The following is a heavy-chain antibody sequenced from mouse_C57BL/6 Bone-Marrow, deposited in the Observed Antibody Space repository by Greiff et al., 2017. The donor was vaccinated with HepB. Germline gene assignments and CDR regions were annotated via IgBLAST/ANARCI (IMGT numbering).Heavy chain of an antibody. CDR1: GFTFSSYG. V-gene: IGHV5-6*01. D-gene: IGHD1-1*01. J-gene: IGHJ4*01. Sequence: EVQLVESGGDLVKPGGSLKLSCAASGFTFSSYGMSWVRQTPDKRLEWVATISSGGSYTYYPDSVKGRFTISRDNAKNTLYLQMSSLKSEDTAMYYCARGSERGYAMDYWGQGTSVTVSS. CDR3: ARGSERGYAMDY. CDR2: ISSGGSYT.